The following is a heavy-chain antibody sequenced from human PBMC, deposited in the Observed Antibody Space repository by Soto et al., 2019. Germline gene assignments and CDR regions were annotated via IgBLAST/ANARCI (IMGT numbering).Heavy chain of an antibody. CDR2: IKQDGSEK. J-gene: IGHJ6*03. CDR3: AREADYDFWSGSFSYYYMDV. V-gene: IGHV3-7*01. Sequence: SLRLSCAASGFTFSSYWMSWVRQAPGKGLEWVANIKQDGSEKYYVDSVKGRFTISRDNAKNSLYLQMNSLRAEDTAVYYCAREADYDFWSGSFSYYYMDVWGKGTTVTVSS. D-gene: IGHD3-3*01. CDR1: GFTFSSYW.